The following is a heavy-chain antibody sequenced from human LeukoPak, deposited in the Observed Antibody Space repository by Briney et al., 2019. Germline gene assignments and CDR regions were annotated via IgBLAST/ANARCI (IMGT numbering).Heavy chain of an antibody. J-gene: IGHJ6*03. CDR1: GFTFDDYG. CDR2: INWNGGST. CDR3: ARFSVRGVHYYYYMDV. D-gene: IGHD3-10*01. Sequence: GGSLRLSCAASGFTFDDYGMSWVRQAPGKGLEWVSGINWNGGSTGYADSVKGRFTISRDNAKNSLYLQMNSLRAKDTALYYCARFSVRGVHYYYYMDVWGKGTTVTVSS. V-gene: IGHV3-20*04.